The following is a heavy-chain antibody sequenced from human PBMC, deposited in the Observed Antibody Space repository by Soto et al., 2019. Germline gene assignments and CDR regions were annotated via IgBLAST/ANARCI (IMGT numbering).Heavy chain of an antibody. CDR1: GYTFTSFA. D-gene: IGHD6-19*01. V-gene: IGHV1-3*01. CDR3: ASGRGGWYFDY. J-gene: IGHJ4*02. Sequence: ASVKVSCKASGYTFTSFAIHWVRQAPGQSPEWMGWINAGTGQTKYSENLQGRVSIARDTSARTANMQLSSLRSEDSAVYYCASGRGGWYFDYWGQGSLVTVSS. CDR2: INAGTGQT.